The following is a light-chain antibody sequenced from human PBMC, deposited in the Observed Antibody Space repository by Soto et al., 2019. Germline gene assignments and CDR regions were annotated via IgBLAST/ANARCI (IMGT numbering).Light chain of an antibody. CDR1: QSVSSN. J-gene: IGKJ3*01. CDR3: QQSYSTPLT. V-gene: IGKV1-39*01. Sequence: DIQMTQSPSSLSASAGDRVTITCRASQSVSSNLNWYQQKPGKAPKLLIYAASSLQSGVPSRFSGSGSGTDFTLTISSLQPEDFATYYCQQSYSTPLTFGPGTKVYIK. CDR2: AAS.